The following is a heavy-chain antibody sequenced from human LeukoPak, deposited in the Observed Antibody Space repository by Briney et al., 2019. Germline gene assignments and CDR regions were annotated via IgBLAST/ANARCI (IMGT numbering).Heavy chain of an antibody. V-gene: IGHV3-20*04. CDR1: GFTFDDYG. CDR3: ARFSRGRWSYFDY. D-gene: IGHD2-15*01. J-gene: IGHJ4*02. Sequence: GGSLRLPCAPSGFTFDDYGMSWVRQVPGKGLEWVSGISWNGGSTVYADSVKGRFTISRDNAKNSLYLQMNSLRAEDTALYYCARFSRGRWSYFDYWGQGALVTVSS. CDR2: ISWNGGST.